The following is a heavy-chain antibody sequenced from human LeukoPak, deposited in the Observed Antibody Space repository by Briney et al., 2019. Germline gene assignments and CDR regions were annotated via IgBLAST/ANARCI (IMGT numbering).Heavy chain of an antibody. D-gene: IGHD5-24*01. CDR1: GGSFSGYY. CDR2: INHSGST. CDR3: ARLRERWLHHMTWFDR. Sequence: SETLSLTCAVYGGSFSGYYWSWIRQPPGKGLEWIGEINHSGSTNYNPSLKSRVTISVDTSKNQFSLKLSSVTAADTAVYYCARLRERWLHHMTWFDRWGQGTLVTVSS. J-gene: IGHJ5*02. V-gene: IGHV4-34*01.